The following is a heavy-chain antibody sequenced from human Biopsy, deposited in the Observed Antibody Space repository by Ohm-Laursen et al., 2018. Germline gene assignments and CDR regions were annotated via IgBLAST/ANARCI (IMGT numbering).Heavy chain of an antibody. CDR1: GYSVTNDYY. Sequence: SDTLSLTCAVPGYSVTNDYYWGWIRQPPGKGLEWIGNIYYDGITYYNPSLKSRVSRSVDTSKNQFSLRLTSVTAADTAVYYCARVAGGYAYYYGMDVWGQGTTVIVSS. D-gene: IGHD5-12*01. J-gene: IGHJ6*02. CDR3: ARVAGGYAYYYGMDV. CDR2: IYYDGIT. V-gene: IGHV4-38-2*01.